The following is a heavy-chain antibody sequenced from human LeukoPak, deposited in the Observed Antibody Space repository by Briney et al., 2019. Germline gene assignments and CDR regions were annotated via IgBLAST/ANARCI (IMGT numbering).Heavy chain of an antibody. D-gene: IGHD1-26*01. CDR1: GFTFSSYW. CDR3: ARKVYSGSYPARQDAFDI. J-gene: IGHJ3*02. V-gene: IGHV3-7*01. CDR2: IKQDGSEK. Sequence: GGSLRLSCAASGFTFSSYWMSWVRQAPGKGLEWEANIKQDGSEKYYVDSVKGRFTISRDNAKNSLYLQMNSLRAEDTAVYYCARKVYSGSYPARQDAFDIWGQGTMVTVSS.